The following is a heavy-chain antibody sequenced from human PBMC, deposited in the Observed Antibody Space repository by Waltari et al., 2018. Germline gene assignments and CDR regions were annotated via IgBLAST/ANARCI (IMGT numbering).Heavy chain of an antibody. CDR1: GGSISSTTYY. D-gene: IGHD2-21*02. CDR2: ILYSGIT. CDR3: ARRVVTTGGVDY. J-gene: IGHJ4*02. V-gene: IGHV4-39*07. Sequence: QLQLQESGPRLVRPSETLSLTCTVSGGSISSTTYYWAWIRQTPGMGLEGMGYILYSGITYYTPALRSRVTISVDTSKIQFSLNLRSVTAADTAVYYCARRVVTTGGVDYWGQGTLVTVSS.